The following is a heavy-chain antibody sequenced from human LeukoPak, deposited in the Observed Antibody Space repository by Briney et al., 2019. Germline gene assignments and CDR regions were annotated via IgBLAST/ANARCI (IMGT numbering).Heavy chain of an antibody. CDR2: IIPIFGTA. D-gene: IGHD3-10*01. CDR3: ARVTMVRGVIIHWFDP. V-gene: IGHV1-69*01. J-gene: IGHJ5*02. CDR1: GGTFSSYA. Sequence: SVKVSCKASGGTFSSYAISWVQQAPGQGLEWMGGIIPIFGTANYAQKFQGRVTITADESTSTAYMELSSLRSEDTAVYYCARVTMVRGVIIHWFDPWGQGTLVTVSS.